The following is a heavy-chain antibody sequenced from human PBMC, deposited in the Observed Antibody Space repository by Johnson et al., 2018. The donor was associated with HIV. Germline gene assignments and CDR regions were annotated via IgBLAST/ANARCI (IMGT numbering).Heavy chain of an antibody. Sequence: VQLVESGGGLVQPGGSLRLSCAAAGFTFSSYVMTWVRQAPGKGLEWVSTITGSGDKTWYADSVKGRFTISRDNSNNTVFRKMNSLRAEDTAVYYCARGDSSGEALDIWGQGIMVTVSS. D-gene: IGHD3-22*01. CDR2: ITGSGDKT. CDR1: GFTFSSYV. CDR3: ARGDSSGEALDI. V-gene: IGHV3-23*04. J-gene: IGHJ3*02.